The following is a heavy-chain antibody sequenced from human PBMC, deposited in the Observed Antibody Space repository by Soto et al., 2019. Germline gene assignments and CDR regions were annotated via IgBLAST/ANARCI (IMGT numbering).Heavy chain of an antibody. Sequence: GGSLRLSCTASGFTFGDYAMSWFRQAPGKGLEWVGFIRSKAYGGTTEYAASVKGRFTISRDDSKSIAYLQMNSLKTEDTAVYYCTRGEVAAPAYYYYMDVWGKGTTVTVSS. CDR1: GFTFGDYA. J-gene: IGHJ6*03. CDR3: TRGEVAAPAYYYYMDV. D-gene: IGHD6-13*01. CDR2: IRSKAYGGTT. V-gene: IGHV3-49*03.